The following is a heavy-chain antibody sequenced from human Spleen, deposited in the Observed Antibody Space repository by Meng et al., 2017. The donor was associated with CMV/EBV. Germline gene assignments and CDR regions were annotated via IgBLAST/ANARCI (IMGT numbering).Heavy chain of an antibody. CDR2: IGGSGDNA. CDR1: GLTFSSYA. D-gene: IGHD3-3*01. CDR3: AKDYDFWSGYLDY. Sequence: GGSLRLSCAASGLTFSSYAMSWVRQAPGQGLEWVSAIGGSGDNAYYADSVKGRFTISRDNSKNTLYLQMNSLRAEDTAVYYCAKDYDFWSGYLDYWGQGTLVTVSS. V-gene: IGHV3-23*01. J-gene: IGHJ4*02.